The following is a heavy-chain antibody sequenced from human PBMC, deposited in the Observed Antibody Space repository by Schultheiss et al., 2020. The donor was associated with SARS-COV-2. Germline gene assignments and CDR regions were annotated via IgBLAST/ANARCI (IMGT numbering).Heavy chain of an antibody. CDR3: ARTLSVAGALGWFDP. CDR1: GGSFSDYY. D-gene: IGHD6-19*01. J-gene: IGHJ5*02. Sequence: SETLSLTCAVYGGSFSDYYWSWIRQPPGKGLEWIGEINHSGSTNYNPSLKSRVTISVDKSKNQFSLKLSSVTAADTAVYYCARTLSVAGALGWFDPWGQGTLVTVSS. CDR2: INHSGST. V-gene: IGHV4-34*01.